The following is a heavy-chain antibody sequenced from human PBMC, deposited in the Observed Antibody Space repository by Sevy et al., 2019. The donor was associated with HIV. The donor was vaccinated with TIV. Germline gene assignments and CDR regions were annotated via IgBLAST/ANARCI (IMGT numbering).Heavy chain of an antibody. J-gene: IGHJ4*02. D-gene: IGHD2-8*01. Sequence: GGFLRLSCAASGFTFAKYSMSWVRQAPGKGLEWISTFSFGCGRINYADSVKGRFTISRVDSKNTLFLQMNSLRADDKATYFCAREGCTQPHDYWGQGTLVTVSS. CDR2: FSFGCGRI. CDR3: AREGCTQPHDY. V-gene: IGHV3-23*01. CDR1: GFTFAKYS.